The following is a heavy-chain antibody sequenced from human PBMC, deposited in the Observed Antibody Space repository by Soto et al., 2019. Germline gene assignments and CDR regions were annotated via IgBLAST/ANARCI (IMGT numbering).Heavy chain of an antibody. Sequence: GGSLRLSCAASGFTFSSDAMSWVRQAPGKVLEWVSAISGSGGSTYYADSVKGRFTISRDNSKNTLYRQMNSLRAEDTAVYYCAKATMVRGYLDYWGQGTLVTVSS. J-gene: IGHJ4*02. D-gene: IGHD3-10*01. CDR2: ISGSGGST. V-gene: IGHV3-23*01. CDR1: GFTFSSDA. CDR3: AKATMVRGYLDY.